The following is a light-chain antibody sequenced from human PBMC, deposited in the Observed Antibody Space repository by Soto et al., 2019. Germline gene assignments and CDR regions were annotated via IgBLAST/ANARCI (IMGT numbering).Light chain of an antibody. CDR3: SSYTTSSTWV. J-gene: IGLJ3*02. CDR2: EVN. CDR1: SSDVGAYNY. Sequence: QSVLTQPASVSGSPGLSITISCTGTSSDVGAYNYVSWYQQHPGKAPKLMIYEVNNRPSGISNRFSGSKSGNTASLTISGLQAEDEADYYCSSYTTSSTWVFGGGTKLTVL. V-gene: IGLV2-14*01.